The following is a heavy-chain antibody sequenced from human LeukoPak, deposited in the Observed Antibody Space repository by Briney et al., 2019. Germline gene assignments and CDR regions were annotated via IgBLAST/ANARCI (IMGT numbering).Heavy chain of an antibody. J-gene: IGHJ6*03. CDR2: IYTCGST. V-gene: IGHV4-4*07. CDR3: ARDNTGDYGGVYYYYYMDV. Sequence: PSETLSLTCTVSRGSISSYFWSWIGQPAGKELEGMGRIYTCGSTNYNPSLTSQVTMSVDTSKNQSSLKLSSVTAADTAVYYCARDNTGDYGGVYYYYYMDVWGKGTTVTVSS. D-gene: IGHD4-17*01. CDR1: RGSISSYF.